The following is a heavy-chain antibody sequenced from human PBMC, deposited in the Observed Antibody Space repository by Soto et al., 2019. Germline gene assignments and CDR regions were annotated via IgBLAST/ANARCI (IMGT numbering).Heavy chain of an antibody. V-gene: IGHV4-59*01. CDR2: IYYSGST. J-gene: IGHJ6*03. Sequence: PSETLSLTCTVSGGSISSYYWSWIRQPPGKGLEWIGYIYYSGSTNYNPSLKSRVTISVDTSKNQFSLKLSSVTAADTAVYYCARNFRSTGYSGYGDYYYYYYMDVWGKGTTVTVSS. CDR1: GGSISSYY. CDR3: ARNFRSTGYSGYGDYYYYYYMDV. D-gene: IGHD5-12*01.